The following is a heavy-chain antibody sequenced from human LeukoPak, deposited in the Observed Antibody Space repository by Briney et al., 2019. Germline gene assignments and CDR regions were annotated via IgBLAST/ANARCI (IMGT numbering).Heavy chain of an antibody. J-gene: IGHJ4*02. D-gene: IGHD5-18*01. CDR2: IYYSGST. CDR1: GGSISSGGYY. Sequence: SETLSLTCTVSGGSISSGGYYWSWIRQHPGKGLEWIGYIYYSGSTYYNPSLKSRVTISVDTSKNQFSLKLSSVTAADTAVYYCARQRQLWSPFDHWGQGTLVTVSS. CDR3: ARQRQLWSPFDH. V-gene: IGHV4-31*03.